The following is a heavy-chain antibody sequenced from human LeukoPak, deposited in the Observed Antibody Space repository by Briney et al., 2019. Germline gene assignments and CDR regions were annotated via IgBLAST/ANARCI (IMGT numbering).Heavy chain of an antibody. Sequence: GGSLRLSCAASGFTFSSYAMHWVRQAPGKGLEGVAVISYDGSNKYYADSVKGRFTISRDNSKNTLCLQMNSLRAEDTAVYYCARDSSRDGYKSLVDYWGQGTLVTVSS. CDR1: GFTFSSYA. V-gene: IGHV3-30*04. CDR2: ISYDGSNK. J-gene: IGHJ4*02. D-gene: IGHD5-24*01. CDR3: ARDSSRDGYKSLVDY.